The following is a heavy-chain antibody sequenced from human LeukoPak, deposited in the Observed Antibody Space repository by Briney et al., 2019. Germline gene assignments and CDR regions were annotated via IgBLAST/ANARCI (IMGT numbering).Heavy chain of an antibody. V-gene: IGHV3-20*01. CDR3: ARDRGFGELPDY. D-gene: IGHD3-10*01. Sequence: GGSLRLSCAASGFTFDDYGMSWVRQAPGKGLEWVSGINWNGGSTGYADSVKGRFTISRDNAKNSLYLQMNSLRAEDTALYHRARDRGFGELPDYWGQGTLVTVSS. CDR1: GFTFDDYG. J-gene: IGHJ4*02. CDR2: INWNGGST.